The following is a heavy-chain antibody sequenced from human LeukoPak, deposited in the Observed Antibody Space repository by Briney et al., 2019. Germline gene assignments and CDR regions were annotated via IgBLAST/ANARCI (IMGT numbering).Heavy chain of an antibody. CDR2: IMPLFNTA. Sequence: SVKVSCKASGGTFSSYSINWVRQAPGQGLEWMGGIMPLFNTANYAQQFQGRVTITTDESTSTAYMELSSLRFEDTAMYYCARVDRYHYYLDVWGKGTTVTVSS. J-gene: IGHJ6*03. V-gene: IGHV1-69*05. CDR1: GGTFSSYS. CDR3: ARVDRYHYYLDV.